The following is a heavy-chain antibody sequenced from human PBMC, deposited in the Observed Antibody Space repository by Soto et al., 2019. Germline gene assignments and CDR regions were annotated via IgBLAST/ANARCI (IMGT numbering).Heavy chain of an antibody. V-gene: IGHV4-59*01. J-gene: IGHJ4*02. CDR3: ARGVGSSPPRY. CDR1: GGSISVYY. CDR2: VYDNGRP. D-gene: IGHD3-9*01. Sequence: PSETLSLTCTISGGSISVYYWSWIRQSPRQRLEWIGYVYDNGRPYYSPSLKSRVTISADTSKNQIPLKLTSATAADTAVYYWARGVGSSPPRYWGRGTLVTV.